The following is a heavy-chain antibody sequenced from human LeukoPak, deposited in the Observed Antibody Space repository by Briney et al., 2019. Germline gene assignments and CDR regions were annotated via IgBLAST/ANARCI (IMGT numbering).Heavy chain of an antibody. CDR1: GGSISSGSYY. V-gene: IGHV4-61*02. CDR2: IYTSGST. Sequence: SETLSLTCTVSGGSISSGSYYWSWIRQPAGKGLEWIGRIYTSGSTNYNPSLKSRVTMLVDTSKNQFSLKLSSVTAADTAVYYCAREDIVVVPAAQNYYYYYYMDVWGKGTTVTVSS. CDR3: AREDIVVVPAAQNYYYYYYMDV. J-gene: IGHJ6*03. D-gene: IGHD2-2*01.